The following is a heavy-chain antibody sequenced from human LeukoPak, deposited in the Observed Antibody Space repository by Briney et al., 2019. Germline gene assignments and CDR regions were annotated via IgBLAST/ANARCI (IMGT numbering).Heavy chain of an antibody. CDR2: IYYSGST. D-gene: IGHD4-17*01. V-gene: IGHV4-31*03. Sequence: PSETLSLTCTVSGDSISSGDYYWSWIRQQPGKGLEWIGNIYYSGSTRHNPSLKSRVTISVDTSKNQFSLKLSSVTAADTAVYYCARGQGTVTTHWGQGTLVTVSS. CDR3: ARGQGTVTTH. CDR1: GDSISSGDYY. J-gene: IGHJ4*02.